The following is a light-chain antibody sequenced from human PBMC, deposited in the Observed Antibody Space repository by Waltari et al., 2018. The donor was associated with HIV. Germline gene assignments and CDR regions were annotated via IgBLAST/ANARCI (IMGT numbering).Light chain of an antibody. V-gene: IGKV4-1*01. J-gene: IGKJ4*01. CDR1: RPILYRSDNRYY. Sequence: DIVITQSPDSLPVSLGERAPINCTSRRPILYRSDNRYYLAWYHPEHRLPHKLLFLWGSTRGPGVPDRFSSSGSGTDFTLAITRLQAEDVALYNCQQYFRIPPTFGGGTKVEIK. CDR3: QQYFRIPPT. CDR2: WGS.